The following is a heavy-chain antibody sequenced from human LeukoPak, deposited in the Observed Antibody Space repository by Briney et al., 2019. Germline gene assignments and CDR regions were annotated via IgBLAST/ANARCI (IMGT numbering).Heavy chain of an antibody. J-gene: IGHJ4*02. CDR2: MSSSGTTI. V-gene: IGHV3-11*01. Sequence: PGGSLRLSCAASGFSFSDYYMSWIRQAPGQGLECLSYMSSSGTTIYYSHSLKGRFTISRDNAKNSAYLQMSSLRAEDTAVYYCARDQRRFDYWGQGTLVTVSS. CDR3: ARDQRRFDY. CDR1: GFSFSDYY.